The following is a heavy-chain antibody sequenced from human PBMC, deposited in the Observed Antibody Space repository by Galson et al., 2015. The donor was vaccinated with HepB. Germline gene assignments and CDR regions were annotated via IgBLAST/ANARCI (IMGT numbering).Heavy chain of an antibody. J-gene: IGHJ4*02. CDR1: GFTFSSYA. CDR2: ISGSGGST. D-gene: IGHD3-3*01. V-gene: IGHV3-23*01. Sequence: SLRLSCAASGFTFSSYAMSWVRQAPGKGLEWVSAISGSGGSTYYADSVKGRFTISRDNSKNTLYLQMNRLRIEDTALYYCAKRNTGGARFLENWGQGTLVRVST. CDR3: AKRNTGGARFLEN.